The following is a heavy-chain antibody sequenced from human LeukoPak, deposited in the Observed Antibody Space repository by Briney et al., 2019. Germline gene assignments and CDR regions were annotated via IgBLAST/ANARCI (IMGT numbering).Heavy chain of an antibody. CDR3: ATDPSGRVCDF. J-gene: IGHJ4*02. CDR1: GFSFSSYW. Sequence: PGGSLRLSCAASGFSFSSYWMHWVRQAPGKGLVWVARVSSDGRSTTYADSVQGRFTISRDNAKNTLYLQMNSLRAEDTAVYYCATDPSGRVCDFWGQGILVTVSS. V-gene: IGHV3-74*01. D-gene: IGHD3-10*01. CDR2: VSSDGRST.